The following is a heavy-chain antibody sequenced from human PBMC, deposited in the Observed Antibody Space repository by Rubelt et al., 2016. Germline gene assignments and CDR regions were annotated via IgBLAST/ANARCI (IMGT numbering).Heavy chain of an antibody. D-gene: IGHD4/OR15-4a*01. J-gene: IGHJ5*02. V-gene: IGHV1-46*01. CDR1: GYTFTNHW. CDR3: AIDHSNANGWWFDP. CDR2: VNDGDGRT. Sequence: QVQLVQSGAEVKKPGASVKVSCKASGYTFTNHWMHWVRQVPGQGLEWMGVVNDGDGRTLYAQKFQGRVAMTRDTSTSTVDMEPRSLGSGDTAMYYCAIDHSNANGWWFDPWGQGTLVTVSS.